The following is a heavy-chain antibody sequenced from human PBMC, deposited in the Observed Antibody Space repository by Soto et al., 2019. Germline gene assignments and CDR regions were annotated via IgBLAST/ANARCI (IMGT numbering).Heavy chain of an antibody. Sequence: GGSLRLSCAASGFIFSSYNLNWVRQAAGKGLEWVSYISSSGNTIYYSDSVKGRFTFSRDNGKNSPFLQMNSVRGEDTAVYYCARDRGVGTPDSFDIWGQGTIVTVPS. D-gene: IGHD3-3*01. CDR1: GFIFSSYN. V-gene: IGHV3-48*01. CDR3: ARDRGVGTPDSFDI. CDR2: ISSSGNTI. J-gene: IGHJ3*02.